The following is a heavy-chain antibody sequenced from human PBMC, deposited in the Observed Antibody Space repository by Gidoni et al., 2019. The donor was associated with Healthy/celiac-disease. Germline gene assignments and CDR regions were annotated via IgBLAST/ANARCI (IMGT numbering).Heavy chain of an antibody. D-gene: IGHD5-12*01. Sequence: QVQLVQSGAEVKKPGASVKVSCKASGYTFTGYSMHWVRQAPGQGLEWMGWINPNSGGTNYAQKFQGWVTMTRDTSISTAYMELSRLRSDDTAVYYCARAEYSGYDYGPEGNAFDIWGQGTMVTVSS. V-gene: IGHV1-2*04. CDR2: INPNSGGT. CDR3: ARAEYSGYDYGPEGNAFDI. CDR1: GYTFTGYS. J-gene: IGHJ3*02.